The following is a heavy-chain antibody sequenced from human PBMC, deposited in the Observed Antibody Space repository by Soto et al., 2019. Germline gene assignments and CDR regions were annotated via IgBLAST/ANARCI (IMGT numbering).Heavy chain of an antibody. J-gene: IGHJ4*02. CDR2: VYYGGST. CDR3: AGEGALATFGVV. D-gene: IGHD3-3*01. CDR1: GDSIRSYY. V-gene: IGHV4-59*01. Sequence: WETLSLTCTVSGDSIRSYYWTWIRQPPGRGLEWIGHVYYGGSTNYNPSLQSRVTISLDTSKNQFSLRLTSMTAADTAVYYCAGEGALATFGVVWGQGTRVTVSS.